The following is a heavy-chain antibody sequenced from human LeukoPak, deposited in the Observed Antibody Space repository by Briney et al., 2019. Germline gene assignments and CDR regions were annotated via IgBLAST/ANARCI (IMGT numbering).Heavy chain of an antibody. CDR1: GGSISSGSYY. Sequence: SETLSLTCTVSGGSISSGSYYWSWIRQPAGKGLEWIGRIYTSGRTTYNPSLNSRASISVDTSKNQSSLKLSSATATDTAVYYCARDRTGADAFDIWGQGTMVTVSS. V-gene: IGHV4-61*02. D-gene: IGHD1-1*01. CDR3: ARDRTGADAFDI. CDR2: IYTSGRT. J-gene: IGHJ3*02.